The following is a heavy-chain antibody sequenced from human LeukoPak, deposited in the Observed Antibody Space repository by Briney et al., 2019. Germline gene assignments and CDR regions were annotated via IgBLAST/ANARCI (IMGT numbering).Heavy chain of an antibody. CDR2: ITYNGNT. D-gene: IGHD1-7*01. Sequence: ASMKVSCKASGYTFTSYGISWVRQAPGQGLEWMGWITYNGNTNYAQNLQGRVTMTTDTSTSTAYMDLRSLGSDDTAVYYCARGDWNYGRTDYWGQGTLVTVSS. V-gene: IGHV1-18*01. CDR1: GYTFTSYG. J-gene: IGHJ4*02. CDR3: ARGDWNYGRTDY.